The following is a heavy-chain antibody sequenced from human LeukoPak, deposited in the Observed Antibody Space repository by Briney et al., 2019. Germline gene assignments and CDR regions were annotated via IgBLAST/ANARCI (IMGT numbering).Heavy chain of an antibody. CDR3: ARDLGHSSSRRDGWYFDL. D-gene: IGHD6-13*01. V-gene: IGHV4-39*07. J-gene: IGHJ2*01. CDR2: IYYSGST. CDR1: GGSISSSSYY. Sequence: ASETLSLTCTVSGGSISSSSYYWGWIRQPPGKGLEWIGSIYYSGSTYYNPSLKSRVTISVDTSKNQFSLKLSSVTAADTAVYYCARDLGHSSSRRDGWYFDLWGRGTLVTVSS.